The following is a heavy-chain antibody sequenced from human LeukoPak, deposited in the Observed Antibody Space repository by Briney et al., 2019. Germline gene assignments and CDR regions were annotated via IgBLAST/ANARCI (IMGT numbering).Heavy chain of an antibody. CDR2: IKQDGSEK. V-gene: IGHV3-7*01. CDR1: GFTFSRHW. J-gene: IGHJ3*02. D-gene: IGHD5-18*01. CDR3: AREYSYGYDAFDM. Sequence: GGSLRLSCAASGFTFSRHWMSWVRQAPGKGLEWVANIKQDGSEKDYVDSVKGRFTISRDNPKNSLYLQMNSLRAEDTAVYYCAREYSYGYDAFDMWGQGTMVTVSS.